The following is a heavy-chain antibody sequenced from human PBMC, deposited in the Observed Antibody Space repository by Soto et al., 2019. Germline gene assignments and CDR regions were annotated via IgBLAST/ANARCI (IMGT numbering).Heavy chain of an antibody. J-gene: IGHJ6*02. CDR1: GFTFSSYA. D-gene: IGHD1-26*01. CDR3: AKVHQFYGSYYYYYGMDV. V-gene: IGHV3-23*01. Sequence: GGSLRRSCAASGFTFSSYAMSWVRQAPGKGLEWVSAISGSGGSTYYADSVKGRFTISRDNSKNTLYLQMNSLRAEDTAVYYCAKVHQFYGSYYYYYGMDVWGQGTTVTVSS. CDR2: ISGSGGST.